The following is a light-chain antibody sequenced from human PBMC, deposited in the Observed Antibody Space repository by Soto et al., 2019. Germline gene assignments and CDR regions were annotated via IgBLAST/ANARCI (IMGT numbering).Light chain of an antibody. CDR3: GSYTSTDTPFV. J-gene: IGLJ1*01. V-gene: IGLV2-14*01. CDR2: EVN. CDR1: STDVGGYNY. Sequence: QSALAQPSSVSGSPGQSITISCTGTSTDVGGYNYVSWYQHHPGKGPKLIIYEVNNRPSGVSNRFSGSKSGNKASLTISNLEADDESDCYCGSYTSTDTPFVFGTGTKVTVL.